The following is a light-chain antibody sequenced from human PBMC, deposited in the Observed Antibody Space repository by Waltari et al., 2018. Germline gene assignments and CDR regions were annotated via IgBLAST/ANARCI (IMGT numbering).Light chain of an antibody. V-gene: IGKV1-39*01. CDR3: QQVFVTPYS. CDR2: TSS. CDR1: QNINNF. Sequence: DIQMTQSPSSLSASVGDRVTITCRASQNINNFLNWYQQKPGKAPNPLIYTSSGLPKGVPSRFSGSGSGTDFTLTISGLQPEDLATYYCQQVFVTPYSFGQGTKLDI. J-gene: IGKJ2*03.